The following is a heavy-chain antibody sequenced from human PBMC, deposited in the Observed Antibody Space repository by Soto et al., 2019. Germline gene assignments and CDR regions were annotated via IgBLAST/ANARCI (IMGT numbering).Heavy chain of an antibody. CDR3: TRVNTIFLNTDYSSYDMDV. J-gene: IGHJ6*02. Sequence: QVQLVQSGAEVKKPGASVKVSCKASGYTFATYAIHWVRQAPGQRLEWMGWINTGNGNTEYSQNFQGRVTITRDTSASTAYMELSRLRSEDTAMYYCTRVNTIFLNTDYSSYDMDVWGQGTTVTVAS. D-gene: IGHD3-9*01. CDR2: INTGNGNT. V-gene: IGHV1-3*04. CDR1: GYTFATYA.